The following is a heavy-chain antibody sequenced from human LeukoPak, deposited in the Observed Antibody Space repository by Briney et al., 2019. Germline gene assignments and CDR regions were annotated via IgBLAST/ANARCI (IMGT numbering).Heavy chain of an antibody. CDR3: ARDGYYYGSGSYPRRVL. D-gene: IGHD3-10*01. Sequence: SQTLSLTCTVSGGSISSGDYYWSWLRQPPGTGLEWIGYIYYSGSTYYNPSLKSRVTISVDTSKNQFSLKLSSVTAADTAVYYCARDGYYYGSGSYPRRVLWGQGTLVTVSS. CDR1: GGSISSGDYY. J-gene: IGHJ4*02. V-gene: IGHV4-30-4*08. CDR2: IYYSGST.